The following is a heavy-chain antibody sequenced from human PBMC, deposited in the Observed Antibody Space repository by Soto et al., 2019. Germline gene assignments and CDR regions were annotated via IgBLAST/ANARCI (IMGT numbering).Heavy chain of an antibody. CDR2: MNADGSTT. D-gene: IGHD3-10*01. CDR3: VRDRGYPDSFDI. V-gene: IGHV3-74*01. Sequence: EVHLLESGGGLVQPGESLRLSCAASGFNFGPIWMHWVRQPPGKGLEWVSHMNADGSTTVYADSVKGRFSISRDNARNTLYLQMNSLRAEDTAVYYCVRDRGYPDSFDIWGQGTMVTVSP. CDR1: GFNFGPIW. J-gene: IGHJ3*02.